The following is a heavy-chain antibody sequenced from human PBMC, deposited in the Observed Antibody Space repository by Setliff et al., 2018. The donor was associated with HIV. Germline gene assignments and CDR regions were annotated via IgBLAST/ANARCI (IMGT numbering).Heavy chain of an antibody. V-gene: IGHV4-39*07. CDR2: IYYSGST. J-gene: IGHJ6*03. D-gene: IGHD2-8*02. CDR1: GGSFSSDSYY. Sequence: PSETLSLTCSVSGGSFSSDSYYWGWIRQFPGKGLEWIGSIYYSGSTYYHPSLKSRVTISVDTSKNQFSLKLSSVSAADTAVYYCARVSKTYWYSIPRDYYHHMDVWGKGTTVTVSS. CDR3: ARVSKTYWYSIPRDYYHHMDV.